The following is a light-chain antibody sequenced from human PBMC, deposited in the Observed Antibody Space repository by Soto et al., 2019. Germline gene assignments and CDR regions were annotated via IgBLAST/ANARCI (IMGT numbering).Light chain of an antibody. CDR2: AAS. J-gene: IGKJ1*01. CDR3: KQSYIDPWGT. V-gene: IGKV1-39*01. CDR1: LNTHNS. Sequence: DIQMTQSPSSLSASXGDRDTIHCRSQLNTHNSLHWDQQRPGKASKLRXXAASTLQSGVQSRLIGSGSGKDFTLDISNLQPEDFATYYCKQSYIDPWGTCGQGTKVDIK.